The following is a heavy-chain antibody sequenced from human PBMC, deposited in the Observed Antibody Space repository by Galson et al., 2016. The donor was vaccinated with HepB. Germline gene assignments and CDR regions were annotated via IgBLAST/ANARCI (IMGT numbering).Heavy chain of an antibody. D-gene: IGHD4/OR15-4a*01. CDR3: ARDDYSGGRGSPDY. J-gene: IGHJ4*02. Sequence: SLRLSCAASGFFFSGRAMSWVRQAPGKGLEWVSGINRYGATTGYAASVKGRSTISRDNSNNTLYLQMNSLTTEDTAVYYCARDDYSGGRGSPDYWGQGTLVSVSS. CDR2: INRYGATT. V-gene: IGHV3-23*01. CDR1: GFFFSGRA.